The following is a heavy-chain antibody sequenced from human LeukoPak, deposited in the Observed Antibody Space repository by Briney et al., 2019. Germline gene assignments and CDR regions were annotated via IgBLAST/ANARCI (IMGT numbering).Heavy chain of an antibody. V-gene: IGHV4-31*03. Sequence: SETLSLTCTVSGGSISSGAYYWSWIRQHPGKGLEWIGYIYYSGSTYYNPSLKSRLTISVDTSKNQFSLNLSSVTAADTAVYYCARTYETSGYFDYWGQGTLVTVSS. CDR3: ARTYETSGYFDY. CDR2: IYYSGST. J-gene: IGHJ4*02. D-gene: IGHD3-22*01. CDR1: GGSISSGAYY.